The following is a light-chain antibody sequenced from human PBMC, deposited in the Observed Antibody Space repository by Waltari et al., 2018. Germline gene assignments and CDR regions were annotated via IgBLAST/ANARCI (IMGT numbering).Light chain of an antibody. V-gene: IGLV8-61*01. CDR2: NTN. CDR3: VLHVADAIML. J-gene: IGLJ3*02. Sequence: QTVVTQEPSISVSPGGTVTLTCALNSGSVYTSHWPTWCQQTPGQAPRTLIYNTNRRSSWVPARFSGSILGNKAALTITGAQADDESHYYCVLHVADAIMLFGGGTKLTVL. CDR1: SGSVYTSHW.